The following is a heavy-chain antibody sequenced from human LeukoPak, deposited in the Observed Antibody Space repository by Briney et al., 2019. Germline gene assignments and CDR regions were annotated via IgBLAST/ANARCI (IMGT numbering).Heavy chain of an antibody. CDR3: ARLGDYGGYDRSPIDY. CDR1: GFTFADYG. CDR2: ISYDGRIT. Sequence: PGGSLRLSCAGSGFTFADYGMYWIRQAPGKGLEWVAVISYDGRITNYADSVEGRFTISRDNPQSLVHLQLNSLRAEDTAVYYCARLGDYGGYDRSPIDYWGQGTLVTVSS. V-gene: IGHV3-30*03. D-gene: IGHD5-12*01. J-gene: IGHJ4*02.